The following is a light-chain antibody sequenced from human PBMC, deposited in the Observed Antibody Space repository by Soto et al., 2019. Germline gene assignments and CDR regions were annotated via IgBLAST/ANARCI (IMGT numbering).Light chain of an antibody. CDR3: QQYCSSRWT. CDR1: QSVSTTY. Sequence: EIVLTQSPGTLSSSPGERATLSCRASQSVSTTYLAWYQQKPGQAPRLLIYGASSRATGIPDRFSGSGSGTDFTLTISRLEPDDFAVYYCQQYCSSRWTFGQGTKVEIK. CDR2: GAS. V-gene: IGKV3-20*01. J-gene: IGKJ1*01.